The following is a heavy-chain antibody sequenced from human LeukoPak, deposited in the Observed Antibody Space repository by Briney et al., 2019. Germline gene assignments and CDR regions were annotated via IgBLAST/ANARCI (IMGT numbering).Heavy chain of an antibody. Sequence: PGGSLRLSCAASGFTFDDYAMHWVRQAPGKGLEWVSLISWDGGSTYYADSAKGRFTISRDNSKNSLYLQMNSLRAEDTALYYCAKVSPGYSYGLDYWGQGSLVTVSS. D-gene: IGHD5-18*01. J-gene: IGHJ4*02. CDR2: ISWDGGST. CDR1: GFTFDDYA. CDR3: AKVSPGYSYGLDY. V-gene: IGHV3-43D*04.